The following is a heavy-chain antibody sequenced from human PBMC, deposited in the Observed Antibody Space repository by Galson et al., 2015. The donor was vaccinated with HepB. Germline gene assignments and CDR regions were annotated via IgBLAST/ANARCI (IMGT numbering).Heavy chain of an antibody. CDR3: ARALKGGYSGYDSGLRANWFDP. D-gene: IGHD5-12*01. J-gene: IGHJ5*02. CDR1: GYTFTSYY. CDR2: INPSGGST. V-gene: IGHV1-46*04. Sequence: SVKVSCKASGYTFTSYYMHWVRQAPGQGLEWMGIINPSGGSTSYALKLQGRVTMTRDTSTSTVYMELSSLRSEDTAVYYCARALKGGYSGYDSGLRANWFDPWGQGTLVTVSS.